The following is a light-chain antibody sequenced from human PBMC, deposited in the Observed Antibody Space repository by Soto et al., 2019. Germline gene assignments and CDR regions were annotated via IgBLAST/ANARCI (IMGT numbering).Light chain of an antibody. CDR1: NIGSKS. J-gene: IGLJ2*01. CDR2: YDS. Sequence: SYELTQPPSVSVAPGKTARITCGGNNIGSKSVHWYQQKPGQAPVLVIYYDSDRPSGIPERFSGSNSGHTATLTISRVEAGDEADYYCQVWDSSSDVVFGGGTKVTVL. CDR3: QVWDSSSDVV. V-gene: IGLV3-21*04.